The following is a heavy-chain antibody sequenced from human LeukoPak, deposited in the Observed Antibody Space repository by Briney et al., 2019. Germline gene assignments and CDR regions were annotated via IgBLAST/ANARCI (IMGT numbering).Heavy chain of an antibody. V-gene: IGHV3-30*02. Sequence: GGSLRLSCEASGFTFNNFGMHWVRQAPGKGLEWVAFIGYDESKKYYAESVKGRFTISRDDSKNTLYLQMSALKTEDTAVYYCTRDSGYNAFDIWGQGTMVTVSS. J-gene: IGHJ3*02. CDR3: TRDSGYNAFDI. CDR1: GFTFNNFG. D-gene: IGHD5-12*01. CDR2: IGYDESKK.